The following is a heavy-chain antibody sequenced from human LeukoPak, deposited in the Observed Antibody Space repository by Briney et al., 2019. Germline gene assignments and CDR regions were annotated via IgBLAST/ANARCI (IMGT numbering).Heavy chain of an antibody. Sequence: ASVKVSCKASGYTFTSFYMYWVRQAPGQGLEWIAIINPSGGSTNYAQKFQGRVTMTRDMSTSTVYMELSSLRADDTAVYYCARDDTSSGYYEFGYWGQGTLVTVSS. V-gene: IGHV1-46*01. CDR1: GYTFTSFY. CDR3: ARDDTSSGYYEFGY. D-gene: IGHD6-19*01. CDR2: INPSGGST. J-gene: IGHJ4*02.